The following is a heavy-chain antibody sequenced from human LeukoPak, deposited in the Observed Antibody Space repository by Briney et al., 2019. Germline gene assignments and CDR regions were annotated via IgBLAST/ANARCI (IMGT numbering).Heavy chain of an antibody. CDR2: IYTSGST. CDR3: ARSGYCSSTSCYAVDYFDY. J-gene: IGHJ4*02. D-gene: IGHD2-2*01. V-gene: IGHV4-4*07. Sequence: PSETLSLTCTVSGGSISSYYWSWIRQPAGKGLEWIGRIYTSGSTNYNPSLKGRVTISVDKSKNQFSLKLSSVTAADTAVYYCARSGYCSSTSCYAVDYFDYWGQGTLVTVSS. CDR1: GGSISSYY.